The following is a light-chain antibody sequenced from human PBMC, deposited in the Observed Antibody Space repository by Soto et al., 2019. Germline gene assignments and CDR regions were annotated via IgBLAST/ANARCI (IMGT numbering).Light chain of an antibody. Sequence: ETVLTQSPATLSLSPGERATLSCRASQSVSSYLAWYQQKPGQGPRLLIYDASNRATGIPARFSGSGSGTDFTLTISSLEPEDFALYYCQQRSNWPLFTFGPGTKVDIK. CDR1: QSVSSY. CDR2: DAS. CDR3: QQRSNWPLFT. V-gene: IGKV3-11*01. J-gene: IGKJ3*01.